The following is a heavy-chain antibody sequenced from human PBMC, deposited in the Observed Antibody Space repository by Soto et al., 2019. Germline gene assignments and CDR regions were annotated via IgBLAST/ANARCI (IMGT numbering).Heavy chain of an antibody. CDR2: IYSDGSSP. CDR3: ATLNSFGSDY. V-gene: IGHV3-74*03. J-gene: IGHJ4*02. Sequence: PGGSLRLSCAASGFTFSSFLMHWVRQAPGKGLVWVSRIYSDGSSPMYADSVKGRFTISRDNAKSTLYLQMNSLRAEDTAVYYCATLNSFGSDYWGQGTLVTVSS. CDR1: GFTFSSFL. D-gene: IGHD5-18*01.